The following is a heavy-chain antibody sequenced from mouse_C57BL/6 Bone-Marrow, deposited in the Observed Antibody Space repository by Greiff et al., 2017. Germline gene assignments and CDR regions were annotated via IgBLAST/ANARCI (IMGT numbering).Heavy chain of an antibody. J-gene: IGHJ4*01. CDR2: IYPRSGNT. Sequence: QVQLKESGAELARPGASVKLSCKASGYTFTSYGISWVKQRTGQGLEWIGEIYPRSGNTYYNEKFKGKATLTADKSSSTAYMELRSLTSEDSAVYFCARGGLWDAMDYWGQGTSVTVSS. CDR1: GYTFTSYG. V-gene: IGHV1-81*01. D-gene: IGHD1-1*02. CDR3: ARGGLWDAMDY.